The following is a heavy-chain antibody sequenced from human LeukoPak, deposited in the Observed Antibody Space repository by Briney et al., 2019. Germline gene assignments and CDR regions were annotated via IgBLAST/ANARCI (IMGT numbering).Heavy chain of an antibody. CDR1: GFIFSTYW. CDR2: IKQDGSEK. CDR3: ARAEDCSGGSCYGI. D-gene: IGHD2-15*01. J-gene: IGHJ3*02. V-gene: IGHV3-7*01. Sequence: GGSLRLSCAASGFIFSTYWMSWVRQAPGKGLEWVANIKQDGSEKYYVDSVKGRFTISRDNAKNSLYLQMNSLRAEDTAVYYCARAEDCSGGSCYGIWGQGTMVTVSS.